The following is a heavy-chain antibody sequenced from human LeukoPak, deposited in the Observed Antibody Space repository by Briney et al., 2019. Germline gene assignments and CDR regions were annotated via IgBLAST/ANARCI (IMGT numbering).Heavy chain of an antibody. CDR3: ARDSIWGSGTYGFDY. CDR2: INVGNDNT. V-gene: IGHV1-3*01. Sequence: ASVKVSCKASGYTFTDYYIHWVRQAPGQRLEWMGWINVGNDNTKYSQNFQGRVTITRDTSASTAYMELSSLRSEDTAVYYCARDSIWGSGTYGFDYWGQGTLVTVSS. CDR1: GYTFTDYY. D-gene: IGHD1-26*01. J-gene: IGHJ4*02.